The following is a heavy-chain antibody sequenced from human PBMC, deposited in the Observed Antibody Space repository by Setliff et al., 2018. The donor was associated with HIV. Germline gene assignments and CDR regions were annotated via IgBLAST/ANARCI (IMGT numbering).Heavy chain of an antibody. CDR1: GGTFSSYR. CDR3: ATHFRYSGTNGAFDV. Sequence: SVKVSCKASGGTFSSYRISWVRQAPGQGLEYMGGVIPGLGIAYYARRFQGRVTITADESTSTVYMDLSSLRSEDTAMYYCATHFRYSGTNGAFDVWGHGTMVTVSS. CDR2: VIPGLGIA. D-gene: IGHD1-26*01. V-gene: IGHV1-69*10. J-gene: IGHJ3*01.